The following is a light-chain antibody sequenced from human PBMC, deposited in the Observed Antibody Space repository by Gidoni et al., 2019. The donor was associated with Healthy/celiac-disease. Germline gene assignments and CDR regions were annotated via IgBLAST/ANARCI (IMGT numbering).Light chain of an antibody. V-gene: IGLV1-40*01. CDR3: QSYDSSLSGSV. CDR1: SSNIGAGYD. CDR2: GNS. Sequence: QSVLTQPPSVSGATGQRVTLSCTGSSSNIGAGYDVHWYQQLPGTAPKLLIYGNSNRPSGVPDRFSGSKSGTSASLAITGLQAEDEADYYCQSYDSSLSGSVFGGGTKLTVL. J-gene: IGLJ2*01.